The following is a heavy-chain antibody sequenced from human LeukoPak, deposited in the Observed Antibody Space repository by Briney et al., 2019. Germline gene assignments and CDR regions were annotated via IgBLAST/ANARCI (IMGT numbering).Heavy chain of an antibody. CDR3: ARGSITMIVVVPRGFDP. J-gene: IGHJ5*02. D-gene: IGHD3-22*01. CDR1: GYTFTSYY. Sequence: GASVKVSCKASGYTFTSYYMHWVRQAPGQGLEWMGIINPSGGSTSYAQKFQGRVTMTRDTSTSTVYMELSSLRSEDTAVYYCARGSITMIVVVPRGFDPWGQGTLVTVSS. V-gene: IGHV1-46*01. CDR2: INPSGGST.